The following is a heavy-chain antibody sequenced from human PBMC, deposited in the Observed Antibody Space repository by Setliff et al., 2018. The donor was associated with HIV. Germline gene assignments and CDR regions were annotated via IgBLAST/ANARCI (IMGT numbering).Heavy chain of an antibody. CDR3: AREALHAGGWRGAFDI. CDR1: GYTFTSYY. Sequence: ASVKVSCKASGYTFTSYYMHWVRQAPGQGLEWMGIINPSGGGTTYAQTFQDRVTMNRDTSTSTVYMELSSLRSEDTAVYYCAREALHAGGWRGAFDIWGQGTMVTVSS. V-gene: IGHV1-46*01. J-gene: IGHJ3*02. CDR2: INPSGGGT. D-gene: IGHD6-19*01.